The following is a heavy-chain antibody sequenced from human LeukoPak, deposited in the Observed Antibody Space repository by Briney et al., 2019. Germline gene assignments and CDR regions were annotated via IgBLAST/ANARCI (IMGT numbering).Heavy chain of an antibody. CDR3: ARLDYRGARWFDP. Sequence: PSETLSLTCTVSGGSISSYYWSWIRQPPGKGLEWTGYIYYSGSTNYNPSLKSRVTISVDTSKNQFSLKLSSVTAADTAVYYCARLDYRGARWFDPWGQGTLVTVSS. V-gene: IGHV4-59*01. CDR1: GGSISSYY. J-gene: IGHJ5*02. CDR2: IYYSGST. D-gene: IGHD4-11*01.